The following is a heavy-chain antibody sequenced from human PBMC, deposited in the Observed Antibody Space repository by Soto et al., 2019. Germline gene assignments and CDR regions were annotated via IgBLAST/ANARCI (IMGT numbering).Heavy chain of an antibody. CDR3: VKDMKWGGMTTIHYFDS. J-gene: IGHJ4*02. CDR2: INWNGGST. CDR1: RFTFDDYG. D-gene: IGHD4-17*01. V-gene: IGHV3-20*04. Sequence: RPGGSLRLSCAASRFTFDDYGMSWVRQAPGKGLEWVSGINWNGGSTGYADSVKGRFTISRDNAKNSLYLQMNSLRPEDTAFYYCVKDMKWGGMTTIHYFDSWGQGTLVTVSS.